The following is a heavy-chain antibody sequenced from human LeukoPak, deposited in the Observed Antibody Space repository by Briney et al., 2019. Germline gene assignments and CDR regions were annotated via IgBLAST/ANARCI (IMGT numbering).Heavy chain of an antibody. J-gene: IGHJ4*02. CDR1: GYSFTSYW. D-gene: IGHD1-26*01. CDR3: ARQCCMVGGTIDY. CDR2: IYPGDSDT. Sequence: GESLKFSCKGSGYSFTSYWIGWVRQMPGKGLEWMGIIYPGDSDTRYSPSFQGQVTISADKSISTAYLQWSSLKASDTAMYYCARQCCMVGGTIDYWGQGTLVTVSS. V-gene: IGHV5-51*01.